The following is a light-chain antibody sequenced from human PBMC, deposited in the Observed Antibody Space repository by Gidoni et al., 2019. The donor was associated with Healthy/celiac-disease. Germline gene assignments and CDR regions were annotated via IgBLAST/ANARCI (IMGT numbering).Light chain of an antibody. CDR1: QSISSW. J-gene: IGKJ1*01. CDR2: KAS. V-gene: IGKV1-5*03. Sequence: DIQMTQSPSTLSASVGDRVTITCRASQSISSWLAWYQQKPGKAPKLLIYKASSLESGVPSRFSGSGSGTEFTLTISSLQPDDFATYYCQQYNSYSSWPFXQXTKVEIK. CDR3: QQYNSYSSWP.